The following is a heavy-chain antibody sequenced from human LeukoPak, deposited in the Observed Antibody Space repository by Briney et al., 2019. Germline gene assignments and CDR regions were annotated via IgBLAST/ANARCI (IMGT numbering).Heavy chain of an antibody. V-gene: IGHV3-66*02. Sequence: GGSLRLSCAASGFTVSSNCMSWVRRAPGKGLEWVSVIYSGGSTYYADSVKGRFTISRDNSKNTLYLQMNSLRAEDTAVYYCARDSGMSWFDPWGQGTLVTVSS. CDR3: ARDSGMSWFDP. J-gene: IGHJ5*02. CDR1: GFTVSSNC. D-gene: IGHD3-10*01. CDR2: IYSGGST.